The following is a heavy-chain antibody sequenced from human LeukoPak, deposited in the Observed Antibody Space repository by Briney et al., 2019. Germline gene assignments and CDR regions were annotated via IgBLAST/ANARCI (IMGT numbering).Heavy chain of an antibody. CDR1: GGSISSYY. CDR2: IYYSGNT. V-gene: IGHV4-59*01. Sequence: SETLSLTCTVSGGSISSYYWSWIRQPPGKGLEWIGYIYYSGNTNYNPSLKSRVTISVDTSKNQFSLKLSSVTAADTAVYYCARHVYCTNGICSGYWGQGTLVTVSS. CDR3: ARHVYCTNGICSGY. J-gene: IGHJ4*02. D-gene: IGHD2-8*01.